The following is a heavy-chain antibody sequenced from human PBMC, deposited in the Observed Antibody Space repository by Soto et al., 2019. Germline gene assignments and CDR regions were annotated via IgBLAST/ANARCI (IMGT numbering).Heavy chain of an antibody. CDR3: ARQGDGSSWYGVYYFNYMDV. CDR2: VWFDGSNK. J-gene: IGHJ6*03. CDR1: GFTFSSHG. V-gene: IGHV3-33*01. D-gene: IGHD6-13*01. Sequence: PGGSLRLSCAASGFTFSSHGMHWVRQAPGKGLEWVAVVWFDGSNKYHADSVKGRFTVSRDNSKNTLYLQMNTLRAEDAAVYYCARQGDGSSWYGVYYFNYMDVWGQGTTVTVSS.